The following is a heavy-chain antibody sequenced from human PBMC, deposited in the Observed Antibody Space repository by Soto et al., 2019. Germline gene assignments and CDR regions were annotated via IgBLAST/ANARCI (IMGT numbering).Heavy chain of an antibody. CDR1: GGTFSSYT. Sequence: QVQLVQSGAEVKKPGSSVKVSCKASGGTFSSYTISWVRQAPGQGLEWMGRIIPILGIANYAQKFQGRVTITADKSTSTAYMELSSLRSEDTAVHYCASIGDSSGYYLNPVDYWGQGTLVTVSS. J-gene: IGHJ4*02. D-gene: IGHD3-22*01. CDR2: IIPILGIA. V-gene: IGHV1-69*02. CDR3: ASIGDSSGYYLNPVDY.